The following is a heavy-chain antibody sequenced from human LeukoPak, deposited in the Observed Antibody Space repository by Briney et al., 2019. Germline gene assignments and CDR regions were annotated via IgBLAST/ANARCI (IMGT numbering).Heavy chain of an antibody. CDR2: ISTSSGTK. J-gene: IGHJ4*02. CDR3: ARKVLTGTTRGSFDS. CDR1: GFTLSSFA. Sequence: PGRSLRLSCAASGFTLSSFAMNWVRQTPHKGLHWFSYISTSSGTKYYADSVKGRFTISRDNAKNSLFLQMNSLRVDDTAVYYCARKVLTGTTRGSFDSWGQGTLVTVSS. D-gene: IGHD1-14*01. V-gene: IGHV3-48*04.